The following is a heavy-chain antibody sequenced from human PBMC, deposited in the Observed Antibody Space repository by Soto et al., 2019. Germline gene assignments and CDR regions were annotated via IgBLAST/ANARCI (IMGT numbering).Heavy chain of an antibody. CDR1: GFTFSSYG. Sequence: QVQLVESGGGVVQPGRSLRLSCAASGFTFSSYGMHWVRQAPGKGLEWVAVIWYDGSNKYYADSVKGRFTISRDNSKNTLYLQMNSLRAEDTAVYYCAREGSGWDDAFDIWGQGTMVTVSS. CDR3: AREGSGWDDAFDI. J-gene: IGHJ3*02. V-gene: IGHV3-33*01. D-gene: IGHD6-19*01. CDR2: IWYDGSNK.